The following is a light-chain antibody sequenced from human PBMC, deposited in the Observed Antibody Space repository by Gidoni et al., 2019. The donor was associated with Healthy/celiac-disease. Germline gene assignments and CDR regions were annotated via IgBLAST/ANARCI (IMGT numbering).Light chain of an antibody. V-gene: IGKV1-9*01. J-gene: IGKJ5*01. CDR2: AAS. Sequence: DIQLTQSPSFLSASVGDRVTITCWASQGISSYLAWYQQKPGKAPKLLIYAASTLQSGVPSRVSGSGSGTEFTLTISSLQPEDFATYYCQQLNSYLFGQGTRLEIK. CDR1: QGISSY. CDR3: QQLNSYL.